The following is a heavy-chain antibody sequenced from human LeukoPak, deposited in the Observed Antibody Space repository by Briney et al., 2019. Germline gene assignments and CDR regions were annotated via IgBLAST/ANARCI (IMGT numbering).Heavy chain of an antibody. V-gene: IGHV4-34*01. CDR3: ARDRYCTSTSCYPDAFDI. D-gene: IGHD2-2*01. J-gene: IGHJ3*02. Sequence: SETLSLTCAVFGGSFSDYYWSWLRQPPGKGLEWIGDINHRGNTNYNPSLKSRVTISVDTSKNQFSLKLSSLTAADTAVYYCARDRYCTSTSCYPDAFDIWGQGTMVTVSS. CDR2: INHRGNT. CDR1: GGSFSDYY.